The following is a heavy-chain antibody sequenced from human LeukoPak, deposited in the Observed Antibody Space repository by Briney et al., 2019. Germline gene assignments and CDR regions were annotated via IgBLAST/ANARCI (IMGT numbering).Heavy chain of an antibody. J-gene: IGHJ5*02. V-gene: IGHV3-9*01. CDR1: GFTFDGYA. CDR3: AKDNVAVAGDLGWFDP. CDR2: ISWNGGSI. D-gene: IGHD6-19*01. Sequence: PGRSLRLSCAASGFTFDGYAMHWVRQAPGKGLEWVSGISWNGGSIGYADSVKGRFTISRDNAKNSLYLQMNSLRAEDTALYYCAKDNVAVAGDLGWFDPWGQGTLVTVSS.